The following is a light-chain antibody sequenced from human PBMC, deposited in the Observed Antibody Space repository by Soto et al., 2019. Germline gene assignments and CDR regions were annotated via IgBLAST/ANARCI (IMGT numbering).Light chain of an antibody. Sequence: EIVLTQSPATLSLSPGDRATLSCRASQSVTSNYLAWYQQKPGQAPRLLLYGESREAIGIRDRFSGSGSGTDFTLTISRLEPEDFAVYYCHQYDTSPPLTFGGGTKVEI. V-gene: IGKV3-20*01. J-gene: IGKJ4*01. CDR2: GES. CDR1: QSVTSNY. CDR3: HQYDTSPPLT.